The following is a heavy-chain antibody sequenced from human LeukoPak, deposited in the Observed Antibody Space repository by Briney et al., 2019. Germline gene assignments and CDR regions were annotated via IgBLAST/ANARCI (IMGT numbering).Heavy chain of an antibody. CDR3: AKDGQLSSWYDAFDI. CDR1: GFTFSNYW. Sequence: GGSLRLSCAASGFTFSNYWMSWVRQAPGKGLEWVSAISGSGGSTYYADSVKGRFTISRDNSKNTLYLQMNSLRAEDTAVYYCAKDGQLSSWYDAFDIWGQGTMVTVSS. J-gene: IGHJ3*02. CDR2: ISGSGGST. V-gene: IGHV3-23*01. D-gene: IGHD6-13*01.